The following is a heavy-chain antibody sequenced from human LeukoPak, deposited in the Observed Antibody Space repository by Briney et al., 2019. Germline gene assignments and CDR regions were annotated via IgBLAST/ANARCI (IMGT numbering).Heavy chain of an antibody. Sequence: GGSLRLSCAASGFTFSSYSMNWVRQAPGKGLEWVSSISSSSSYIYYADSLKGRFTISRDNAKNSLYLQMNSLRAEDTAVYYCARDLAARPHWFDPWGQGTLVTVSS. CDR2: ISSSSSYI. CDR3: ARDLAARPHWFDP. J-gene: IGHJ5*02. D-gene: IGHD6-6*01. CDR1: GFTFSSYS. V-gene: IGHV3-21*01.